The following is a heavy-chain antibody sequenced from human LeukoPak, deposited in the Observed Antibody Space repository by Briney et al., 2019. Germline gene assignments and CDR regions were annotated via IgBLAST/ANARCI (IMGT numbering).Heavy chain of an antibody. Sequence: PGGSLRLSCAASRFTFSTYSMNWVRQAPGKGLEWVSSIDSTSTYIYYADSVKGRLTISRDNAKNSLYLQMDSLRAEDTAVYYCARDSLVGSTTPVFDYWGQGTLVTVSS. J-gene: IGHJ4*02. CDR3: ARDSLVGSTTPVFDY. D-gene: IGHD1-26*01. CDR1: RFTFSTYS. CDR2: IDSTSTYI. V-gene: IGHV3-21*04.